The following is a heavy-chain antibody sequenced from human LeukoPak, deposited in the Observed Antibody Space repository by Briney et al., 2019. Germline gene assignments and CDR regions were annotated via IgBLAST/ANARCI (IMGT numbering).Heavy chain of an antibody. CDR2: INSDGNST. D-gene: IGHD2-2*01. CDR1: GFTFSSYW. J-gene: IGHJ4*02. CDR3: ARAQGHYQLRHTFDY. Sequence: GGSLRLSCAASGFTFSSYWMHWVRQAPGKGLVWVSRINSDGNSTNYADSVKGRFTISRDNAKNTLYLQMNSLRAEDTAVYYCARAQGHYQLRHTFDYWGQGTLVAVSS. V-gene: IGHV3-74*01.